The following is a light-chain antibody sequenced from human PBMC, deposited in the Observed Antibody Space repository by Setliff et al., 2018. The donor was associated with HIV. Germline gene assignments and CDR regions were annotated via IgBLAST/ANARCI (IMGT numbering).Light chain of an antibody. CDR3: NSYTSRSTVI. CDR1: TSDIGGYNF. Sequence: ALTQPASLSGSPGQSITISCTGTTSDIGGYNFVSWYQQHPGKAPKLLIYAVTKRPSGVSARFSASKSGNTASLTISGLQDEDEADYYCNSYTSRSTVIFGGGTKVTVL. V-gene: IGLV2-14*03. J-gene: IGLJ2*01. CDR2: AVT.